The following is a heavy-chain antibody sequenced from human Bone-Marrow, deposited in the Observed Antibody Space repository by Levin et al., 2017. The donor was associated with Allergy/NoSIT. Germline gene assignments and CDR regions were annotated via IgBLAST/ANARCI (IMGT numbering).Heavy chain of an antibody. D-gene: IGHD3-9*01. J-gene: IGHJ4*02. Sequence: SVKVSCKASGGTFSSYAISWVRQAPGQGLEWMGGIIPIFGTANYAQKFQGRVTITADESTSTAYMELSSLRSEDTAVYYCASPPYYDILTGPLDYWGQGTLVTVSS. V-gene: IGHV1-69*13. CDR3: ASPPYYDILTGPLDY. CDR2: IIPIFGTA. CDR1: GGTFSSYA.